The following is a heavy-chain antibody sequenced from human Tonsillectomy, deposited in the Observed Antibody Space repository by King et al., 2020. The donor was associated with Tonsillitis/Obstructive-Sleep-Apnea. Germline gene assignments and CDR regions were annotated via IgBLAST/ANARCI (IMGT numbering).Heavy chain of an antibody. CDR3: ARHRTSGSLEPGGY. D-gene: IGHD1-26*01. J-gene: IGHJ4*02. CDR1: GYRFTTYW. V-gene: IGHV5-51*01. CDR2: FYHGVSDT. Sequence: QLVQSGAEVKKHGESLKISCEGFGYRFTTYWIVWVRKIPGKGLDCMGMFYHGVSDTGYSPSFQGQVTIPADKSISTAYLKRSSLKASDTAMYYCARHRTSGSLEPGGYWGQGTLVTVSS.